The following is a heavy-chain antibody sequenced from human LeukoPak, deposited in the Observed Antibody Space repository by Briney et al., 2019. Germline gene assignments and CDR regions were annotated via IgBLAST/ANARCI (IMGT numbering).Heavy chain of an antibody. CDR3: ARLMSTATPEGP. Sequence: ASVKVSCKASGYTFTGYYMHWVRQAPGQGLEWMGWINPNSGGTNYAQKFQGRVTMTRDTSISTAYMELSRLRSDDTAGYYCARLMSTATPEGPWGQGTLVTVSS. D-gene: IGHD2-8*01. J-gene: IGHJ5*02. CDR2: INPNSGGT. V-gene: IGHV1-2*02. CDR1: GYTFTGYY.